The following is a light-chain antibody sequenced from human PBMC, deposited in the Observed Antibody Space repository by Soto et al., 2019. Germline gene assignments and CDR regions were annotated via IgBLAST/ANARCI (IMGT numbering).Light chain of an antibody. J-gene: IGKJ1*01. CDR2: GAS. Sequence: EIVLTQSPGTLSLSPGERATLSCRASPSVSSSYLAWYQQKPGQAPRILIYGASSRATGIPNRFSGSGSGTDFTLTISRLEPEDFAVYYCQQYGSSTPTFGQGTKVEIK. CDR3: QQYGSSTPT. V-gene: IGKV3-20*01. CDR1: PSVSSSY.